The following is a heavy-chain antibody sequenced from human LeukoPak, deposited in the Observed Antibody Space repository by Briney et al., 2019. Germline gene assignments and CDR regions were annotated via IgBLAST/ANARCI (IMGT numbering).Heavy chain of an antibody. CDR2: IYHSGST. CDR3: AYSGRFCSSTSCYEVPDY. D-gene: IGHD2-2*01. Sequence: SQTLSLTCTVSGGSISSGGYYWSWIRQPPGKGLEWIGYIYHSGSTYYNPSLKSRVTISVDRSKNQFFLKLSSVNAADTAVYYCAYSGRFCSSTSCYEVPDYWGQGTLVTVSS. J-gene: IGHJ4*02. CDR1: GGSISSGGYY. V-gene: IGHV4-30-2*01.